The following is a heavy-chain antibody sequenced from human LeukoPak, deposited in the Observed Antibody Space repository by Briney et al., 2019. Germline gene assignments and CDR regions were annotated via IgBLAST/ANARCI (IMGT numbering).Heavy chain of an antibody. J-gene: IGHJ5*02. V-gene: IGHV1-3*01. CDR3: ARGPRFGVVNPNWFDP. Sequence: GASVKVSCKASGYTFTSYAMHWVRQAPGQRLEWMEWINAGNGNTKYSQKFQGRVTITRNTSISTAYMELSSLRSEDTAVYYCARGPRFGVVNPNWFDPWGQGTLVTVSS. CDR2: INAGNGNT. D-gene: IGHD3-3*01. CDR1: GYTFTSYA.